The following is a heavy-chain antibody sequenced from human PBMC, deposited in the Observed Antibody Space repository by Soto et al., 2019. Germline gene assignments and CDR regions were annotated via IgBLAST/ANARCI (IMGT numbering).Heavy chain of an antibody. D-gene: IGHD3-10*01. CDR2: IYYSGST. CDR1: GGSISSSSYY. J-gene: IGHJ4*02. Sequence: QLQLQESGPGLVKPSETLSLTCTVSGGSISSSSYYWGWIRQPPGKGLEWIGSIYYSGSTYYNPSLKGRVTIAVETSQNQFSLQLSFVTAADTAVYYCATLWFGEGNYWGQGTLVTVSS. CDR3: ATLWFGEGNY. V-gene: IGHV4-39*01.